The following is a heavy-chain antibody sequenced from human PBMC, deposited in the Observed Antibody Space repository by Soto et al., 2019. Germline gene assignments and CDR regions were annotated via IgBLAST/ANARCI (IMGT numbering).Heavy chain of an antibody. V-gene: IGHV3-30*18. D-gene: IGHD1-1*01. J-gene: IGHJ4*02. CDR3: AKSVYNWNDGFFDY. CDR2: ISYDGINK. Sequence: QVQLVESGGGVVQPGRSLRLSCAASGFTFSSYGMHWVRQAPGKGLEWVAVISYDGINKYYADSVKGRCTISRDNSKNTLYLQMNSLRAEATAVYYCAKSVYNWNDGFFDYWGQGTLVTVSS. CDR1: GFTFSSYG.